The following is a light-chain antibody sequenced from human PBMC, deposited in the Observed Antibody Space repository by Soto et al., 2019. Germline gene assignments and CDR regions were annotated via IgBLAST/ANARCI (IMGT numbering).Light chain of an antibody. Sequence: QSVLTHPPSASGSPGQSVAISCTGTSSDVGGYNYVSWYQQHTGKAPKLMIYEVNKRPSGVPDRFSGSKSGNTASLTVSGLQAEDEADYYCSSYAGSSNVFGTGTKLTVL. CDR1: SSDVGGYNY. V-gene: IGLV2-8*01. CDR3: SSYAGSSNV. J-gene: IGLJ1*01. CDR2: EVN.